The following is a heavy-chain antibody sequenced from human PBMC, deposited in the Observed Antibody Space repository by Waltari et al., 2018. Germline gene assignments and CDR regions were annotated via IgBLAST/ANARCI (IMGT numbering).Heavy chain of an antibody. CDR1: GGSITSNRHY. V-gene: IGHV4-39*01. CDR3: ATYLGASLGTAAFDV. D-gene: IGHD1-1*01. J-gene: IGHJ3*01. Sequence: QLQLQESGPGLVKPSETLSLTCSVSGGSITSNRHYWVWIRQAPGQGLEWIGTMSYSGATYSSPSRNSRVTIARDTSKNQLARKLASMTAAEGGGYYCATYLGASLGTAAFDVWGQGTMVTVSS. CDR2: MSYSGAT.